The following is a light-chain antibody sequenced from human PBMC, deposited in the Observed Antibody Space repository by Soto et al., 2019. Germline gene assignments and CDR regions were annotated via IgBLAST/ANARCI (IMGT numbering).Light chain of an antibody. V-gene: IGKV3-15*01. J-gene: IGKJ1*01. CDR2: GAS. Sequence: EVVMTQSPATLSVSPGERATLSCRASQSVSINLAWYQQKPGQAPRLLIFGASTRATGIPARFSGSGSGTEFTLTISNLQSEDFAVYYCHQYNNWPPWTFGQGTKVEIK. CDR1: QSVSIN. CDR3: HQYNNWPPWT.